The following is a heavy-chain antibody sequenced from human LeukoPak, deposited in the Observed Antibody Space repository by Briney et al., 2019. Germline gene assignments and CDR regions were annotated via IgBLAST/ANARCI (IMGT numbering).Heavy chain of an antibody. CDR1: GYRLTNYW. V-gene: IGHV5-51*01. J-gene: IGHJ4*02. CDR3: AGHRTVATKRPSDY. D-gene: IGHD1-14*01. CDR2: IYPGDSDT. Sequence: GESPKPPCKGSGYRLTNYWIGWVRETPGKGLEGMGIIYPGDSDTRYSPFFQGQVTISADKSIRTAYLQWSSLKASDTAMYYCAGHRTVATKRPSDYWGQGTLVTVSS.